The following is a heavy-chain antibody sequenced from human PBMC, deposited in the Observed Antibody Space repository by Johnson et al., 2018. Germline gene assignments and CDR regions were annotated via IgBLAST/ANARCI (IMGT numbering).Heavy chain of an antibody. CDR3: ASGRIVGYYYCYYRDV. CDR1: GFTVSSNY. CDR2: IYSDGSRI. J-gene: IGHJ6*03. D-gene: IGHD2-15*01. V-gene: IGHV3-66*01. Sequence: VQLVQSGGGLVQPGGSLRLSCAASGFTVSSNYMSWVRQAPGKGLEWVSVIYSDGSRIDYADSVKGRFTISRDNAKNTLYLQRNSRRAEDTAVYYCASGRIVGYYYCYYRDVWGKGTTVTVSS.